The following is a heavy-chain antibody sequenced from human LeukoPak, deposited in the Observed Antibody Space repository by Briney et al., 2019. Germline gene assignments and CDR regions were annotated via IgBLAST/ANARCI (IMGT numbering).Heavy chain of an antibody. J-gene: IGHJ3*02. CDR1: GGSISSSSYY. Sequence: PSETLSLTCTVSGGSISSSSYYWGWIRQAPGKGLEWIWNLYDSGTTHYNPSLKSRVTISGDTSKNQFSLKLNSVTAADTAIYYCATHRRSGSGGSANAFEIWGQGTMVTVSA. V-gene: IGHV4-39*01. CDR3: ATHRRSGSGGSANAFEI. CDR2: LYDSGTT. D-gene: IGHD2-8*02.